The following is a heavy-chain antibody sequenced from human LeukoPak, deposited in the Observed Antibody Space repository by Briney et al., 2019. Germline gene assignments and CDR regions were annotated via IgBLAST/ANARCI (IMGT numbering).Heavy chain of an antibody. Sequence: PSETLSLTCTVSGGSISSGSYYWSWIRQPAGKGLEWIGRIYTSGSTNYNPSLKSRVTISVDTSKNQFSLKLSSVTAADTAVYYCARSVEYQLLQVGWFDPWGQGTLVTVSS. D-gene: IGHD2-2*01. CDR2: IYTSGST. CDR1: GGSISSGSYY. V-gene: IGHV4-61*02. J-gene: IGHJ5*02. CDR3: ARSVEYQLLQVGWFDP.